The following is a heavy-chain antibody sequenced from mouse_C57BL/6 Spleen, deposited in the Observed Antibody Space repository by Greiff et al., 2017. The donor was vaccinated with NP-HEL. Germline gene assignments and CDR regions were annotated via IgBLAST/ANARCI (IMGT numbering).Heavy chain of an antibody. J-gene: IGHJ4*01. CDR2: IHPSDSDT. D-gene: IGHD1-1*01. Sequence: QVQLQQPGAELVKPGASVKVSCKASGYTFTSYWMHWVKQRPGQGLEWIGRIHPSDSDTNYNQKFKGKATLTVDKSSSTAYMQLSSLTSEDSAVYYCAIEREYYGSSWNYAMDYWGQGTSVTVSS. CDR3: AIEREYYGSSWNYAMDY. V-gene: IGHV1-74*01. CDR1: GYTFTSYW.